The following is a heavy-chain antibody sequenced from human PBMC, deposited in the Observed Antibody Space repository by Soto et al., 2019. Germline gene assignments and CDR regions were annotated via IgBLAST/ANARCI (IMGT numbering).Heavy chain of an antibody. J-gene: IGHJ6*02. CDR2: IYYSGST. CDR3: ARMAAAHLYYYYGMDV. V-gene: IGHV4-59*01. CDR1: GGSISSYY. D-gene: IGHD6-13*01. Sequence: PSETLSLTCTVSGGSISSYYWSWIRQPPGKGLEWIGYIYYSGSTNYNPSLKSRVTISVDTSKNPFSLKLSSVTAADTAVYYCARMAAAHLYYYYGMDVWGQGTTVTVSS.